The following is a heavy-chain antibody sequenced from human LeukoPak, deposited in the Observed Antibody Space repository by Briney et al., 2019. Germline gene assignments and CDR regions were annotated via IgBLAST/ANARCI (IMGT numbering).Heavy chain of an antibody. V-gene: IGHV1-18*01. CDR2: ISAYNGNT. Sequence: ASVKVSCEASGYTFTSYGISWVRQAPGQGLEWMGWISAYNGNTNYAQKLQDRVTMTTDTSTSTAYMELRSLRSDDTAVYYCARNCSGGGVDYWGQGTLVTVSS. D-gene: IGHD2-15*01. CDR1: GYTFTSYG. J-gene: IGHJ4*02. CDR3: ARNCSGGGVDY.